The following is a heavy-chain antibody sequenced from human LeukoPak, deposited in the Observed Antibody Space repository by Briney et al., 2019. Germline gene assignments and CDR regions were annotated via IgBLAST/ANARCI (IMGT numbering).Heavy chain of an antibody. CDR3: ARDSTNDFWSGYRANWFDP. V-gene: IGHV1-69*13. J-gene: IGHJ5*02. CDR2: IIPIFGTA. D-gene: IGHD3-3*01. Sequence: ASVKVSCKASGYTFTSYGISWVRQAPGQGLEWMGGIIPIFGTANYAQKFQGRVTITADESTSTAYMELSSLRSEDTAVYYCARDSTNDFWSGYRANWFDPWGQGTLVTVSS. CDR1: GYTFTSYG.